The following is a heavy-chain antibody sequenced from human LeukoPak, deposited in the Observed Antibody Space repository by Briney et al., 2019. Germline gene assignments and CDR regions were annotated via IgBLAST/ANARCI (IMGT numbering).Heavy chain of an antibody. CDR1: GYTFTSYY. V-gene: IGHV1-18*04. CDR2: ISAYNGST. Sequence: GASVKVSCKASGYTFTSYYMHCVRQAPGQGLEWMGWISAYNGSTNYAQKLQGRVTMTTDTSTSTAYMELRSLRSDDTAVYYCARVDTAMVFDYWGQGTLVTVSS. CDR3: ARVDTAMVFDY. J-gene: IGHJ4*02. D-gene: IGHD5-18*01.